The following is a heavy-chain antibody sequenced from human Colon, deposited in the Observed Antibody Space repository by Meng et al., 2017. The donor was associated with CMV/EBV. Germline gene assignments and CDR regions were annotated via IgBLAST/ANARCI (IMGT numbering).Heavy chain of an antibody. CDR2: ISFDGRSK. D-gene: IGHD3-3*01. CDR3: ARAPPNSYHDLWSGRYYFDL. J-gene: IGHJ2*01. V-gene: IGHV3-30*14. CDR1: GFTFSNSA. Sequence: GGSLRLSCAASGFTFSNSALHWVRQAPGKGLEWVALISFDGRSKSYADPVKGRFTVSRDNSKHTLYLQMNSLRAEDTAVYYCARAPPNSYHDLWSGRYYFDLWGRGTLVTVSS.